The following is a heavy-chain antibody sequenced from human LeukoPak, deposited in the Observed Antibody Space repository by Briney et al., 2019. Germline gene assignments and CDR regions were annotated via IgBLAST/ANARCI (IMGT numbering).Heavy chain of an antibody. CDR3: ARPTYCGGDCCSTVGYYGMDV. CDR1: GFTFSDYY. D-gene: IGHD2-21*02. CDR2: ISSSGSTI. V-gene: IGHV3-11*01. Sequence: PGGSLRLSCAASGFTFSDYYMSWIRQAPGKGLEWVSYISSSGSTIYYADSVKGRFTISRDNAKNSLYLQMNSLRAEDTAVYYCARPTYCGGDCCSTVGYYGMDVWGQGTTVTVSS. J-gene: IGHJ6*02.